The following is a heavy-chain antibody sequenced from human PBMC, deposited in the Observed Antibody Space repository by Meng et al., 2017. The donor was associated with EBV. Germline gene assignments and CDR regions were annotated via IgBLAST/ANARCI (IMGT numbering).Heavy chain of an antibody. CDR1: GYTFTGYY. V-gene: IGHV1-2*06. D-gene: IGHD6-13*01. Sequence: QVTLVQSGAGVKMPGASVKVSCKASGYTFTGYYMHWVRQAPGQGLEWMGRINPNSGGTNYAQKFQGRVTMTRDTSISTAYMELSRLRSDDTAVYYCAKGADLAAAGTFWFDPWGQGTLVTVSS. CDR3: AKGADLAAAGTFWFDP. CDR2: INPNSGGT. J-gene: IGHJ5*02.